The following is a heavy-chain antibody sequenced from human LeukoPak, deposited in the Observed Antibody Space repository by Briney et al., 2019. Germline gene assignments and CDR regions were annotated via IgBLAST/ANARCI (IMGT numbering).Heavy chain of an antibody. CDR1: GGSISSYY. D-gene: IGHD1-26*01. Sequence: TSETLSLTCTVSGGSISSYYWTWIRQPPGKGLEWIGYIYYSGSTNYNPSLESRVTISVDTPKNQFSLKLNSVTAADTAVYYCARDGRGHNALDIWGQGTTVTVSS. CDR2: IYYSGST. V-gene: IGHV4-59*01. CDR3: ARDGRGHNALDI. J-gene: IGHJ3*02.